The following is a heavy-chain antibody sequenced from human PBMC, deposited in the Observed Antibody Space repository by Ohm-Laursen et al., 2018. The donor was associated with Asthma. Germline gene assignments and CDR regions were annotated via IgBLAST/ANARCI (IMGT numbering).Heavy chain of an antibody. CDR2: IYHSGSP. CDR1: GDSINSGGYY. Sequence: TLSLTCTVSGDSINSGGYYWTWPRQRPGKGLEWIGNIYHSGSPVYNPSLKNRVSISVDTSNNQFSLKVNSGTAADTAVYYCAREMTVETRAFDIWGQGRMVTVSS. CDR3: AREMTVETRAFDI. V-gene: IGHV4-31*03. J-gene: IGHJ3*02. D-gene: IGHD4-23*01.